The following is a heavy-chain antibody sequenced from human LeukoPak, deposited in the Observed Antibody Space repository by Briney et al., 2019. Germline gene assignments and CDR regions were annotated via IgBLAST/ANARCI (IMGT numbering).Heavy chain of an antibody. CDR1: GGSISSDSYY. Sequence: SETLSPTRTVSGGSISSDSYYWSSIRQPAGKGLEWIGRIYTSGSTNYNPSLKSRVTISVDTSKNQFSLKLNSVTAADTAVYSCARLKWLVNQYCFDYGGQGTLVTVSS. D-gene: IGHD6-19*01. V-gene: IGHV4-61*02. CDR3: ARLKWLVNQYCFDY. CDR2: IYTSGST. J-gene: IGHJ4*02.